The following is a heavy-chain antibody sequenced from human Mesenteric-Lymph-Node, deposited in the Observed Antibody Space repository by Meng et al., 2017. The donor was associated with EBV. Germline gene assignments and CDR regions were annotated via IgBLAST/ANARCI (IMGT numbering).Heavy chain of an antibody. D-gene: IGHD5-12*01. V-gene: IGHV1-18*01. Sequence: VQLVQSGVEVNKPGASMKVSCKASGYTFTTYGITWVRQAPGQGLEWMGWISGYNGNANYAQKLQGRVTMTTDTSTSTVHMELRSLRSDDTAVYYCARGYTGYAFLDYWGQGILVTVSS. CDR2: ISGYNGNA. J-gene: IGHJ4*02. CDR3: ARGYTGYAFLDY. CDR1: GYTFTTYG.